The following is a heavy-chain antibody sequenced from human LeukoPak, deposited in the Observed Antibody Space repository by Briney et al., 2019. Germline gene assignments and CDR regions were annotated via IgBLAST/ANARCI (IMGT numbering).Heavy chain of an antibody. CDR2: IYYSGST. D-gene: IGHD4-23*01. CDR1: GGSISSSSYY. Sequence: PSETLSLTCTVSGGSISSSSYYWGWIRQPPGKGLEWIGSIYYSGSTYYNPSLKSRVTISVDTSKNQFSLKLSSVTAADTAVYYCARLPYGGNFVGWFDPWGQGTLVTVSS. V-gene: IGHV4-39*01. J-gene: IGHJ5*02. CDR3: ARLPYGGNFVGWFDP.